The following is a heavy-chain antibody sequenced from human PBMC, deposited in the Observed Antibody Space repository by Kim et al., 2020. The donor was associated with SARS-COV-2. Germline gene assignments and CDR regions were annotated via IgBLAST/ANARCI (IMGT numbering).Heavy chain of an antibody. CDR3: ATGGYYDSSGYVTRGRGVDY. CDR1: GFTFSSYA. J-gene: IGHJ4*02. D-gene: IGHD3-22*01. CDR2: ISGSGGST. Sequence: GGSLRLSCAASGFTFSSYAMSWVRQAPGKGLEWVSAISGSGGSTYYADSVKGRFTISRDNSKNTLYLQMNSLRAEDTAVYYCATGGYYDSSGYVTRGRGVDYWGQGTLVTVSS. V-gene: IGHV3-23*01.